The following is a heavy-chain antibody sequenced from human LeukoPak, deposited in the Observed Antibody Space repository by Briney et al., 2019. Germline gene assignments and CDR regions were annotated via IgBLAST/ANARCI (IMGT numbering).Heavy chain of an antibody. V-gene: IGHV3-9*01. D-gene: IGHD4-17*01. Sequence: GGSLRLSCAASGFTFDDYAMHWVRQAPGKGLEWVSGISWNSGSIAYADSVKGRFTISRDNAKNSLYPQMNSLRAEDTALCFCAKDTHSIVTTILDYWGQGTLVTVSS. CDR1: GFTFDDYA. J-gene: IGHJ4*02. CDR3: AKDTHSIVTTILDY. CDR2: ISWNSGSI.